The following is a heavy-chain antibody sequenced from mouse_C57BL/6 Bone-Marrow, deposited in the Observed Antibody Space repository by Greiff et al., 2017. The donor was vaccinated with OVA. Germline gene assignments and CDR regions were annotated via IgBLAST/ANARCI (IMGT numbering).Heavy chain of an antibody. D-gene: IGHD1-1*01. V-gene: IGHV1-55*01. CDR1: GYTFTSYW. Sequence: QVQLQQPGAELVKPGASVKMSCKASGYTFTSYWITWVKQRPGQGLEWIGDIYPGSGSTNYNEKFKSKATLTADTSSSTAYMQLSSLTSEDSAVYYCARDDYYGRGFDYWGQGTTLTVSS. J-gene: IGHJ2*01. CDR2: IYPGSGST. CDR3: ARDDYYGRGFDY.